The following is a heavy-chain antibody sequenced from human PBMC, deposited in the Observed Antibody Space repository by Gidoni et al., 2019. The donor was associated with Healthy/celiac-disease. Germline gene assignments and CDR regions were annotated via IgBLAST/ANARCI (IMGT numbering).Heavy chain of an antibody. CDR2: ISSSSSYI. CDR1: AFTFSSYS. V-gene: IGHV3-21*01. D-gene: IGHD2-15*01. CDR3: ARSLGCGGSCYSVDY. J-gene: IGHJ4*02. Sequence: EVQLVESGGGLVKPGGSLSLSCAASAFTFSSYSMNWVRQAPGKGLVWVSSISSSSSYIYYADSVKGRFTISRDNAKNSLYLQMNSLRAEDTAVYYCARSLGCGGSCYSVDYWGQGTLVTVSS.